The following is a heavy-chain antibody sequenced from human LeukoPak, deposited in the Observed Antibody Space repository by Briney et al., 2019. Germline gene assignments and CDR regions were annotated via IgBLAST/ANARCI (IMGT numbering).Heavy chain of an antibody. CDR1: GLTFSGSA. Sequence: PGRSLKLSCVASGLTFSGSAMHWVRQASGKGLEWVGRIRSKGNSYATAYAASVRGRFTISRDDSENTAYLQMNSLNTEDTAVYYCTRLNDYGDPSFDYWGQGTLVTVSS. D-gene: IGHD4-17*01. CDR2: IRSKGNSYAT. V-gene: IGHV3-73*01. J-gene: IGHJ4*02. CDR3: TRLNDYGDPSFDY.